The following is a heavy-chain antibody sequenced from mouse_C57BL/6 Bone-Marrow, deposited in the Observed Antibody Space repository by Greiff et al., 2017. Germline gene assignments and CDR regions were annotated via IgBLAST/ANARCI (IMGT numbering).Heavy chain of an antibody. CDR1: GYAFSSYW. D-gene: IGHD2-12*01. CDR2: IYPGDGDT. J-gene: IGHJ2*01. V-gene: IGHV1-80*01. Sequence: QVQLQQSGAELVKPGASVKISCKASGYAFSSYWMNWVKQRPGKGLEWIGQIYPGDGDTNYNGQFKGKATLTADKSSSTAYMQLSSLTSEDSAVYFCARLRRGDYFDYWGQGTTLTVSS. CDR3: ARLRRGDYFDY.